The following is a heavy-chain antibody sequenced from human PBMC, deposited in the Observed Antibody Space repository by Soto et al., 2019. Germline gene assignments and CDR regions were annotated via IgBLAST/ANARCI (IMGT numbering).Heavy chain of an antibody. D-gene: IGHD2-15*01. V-gene: IGHV1-18*01. Sequence: QVQLVQSGDEVKKPGASVKVSCKASGYIFVNYGIAWVRQAPGQGLEWMGWISPYTGNTHSATKVQGRLTMTTDTSTRTAYRDMGSQTSDDTAVYYCVMVDNNDTPTPQDVWGKGTTVTVYS. CDR3: VMVDNNDTPTPQDV. CDR1: GYIFVNYG. CDR2: ISPYTGNT. J-gene: IGHJ6*04.